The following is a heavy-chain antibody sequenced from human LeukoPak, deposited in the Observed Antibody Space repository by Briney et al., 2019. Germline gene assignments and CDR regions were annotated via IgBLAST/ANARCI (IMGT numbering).Heavy chain of an antibody. CDR3: ARTLQGVATIWPPGFDI. D-gene: IGHD5-12*01. CDR1: GGSISSGGYS. V-gene: IGHV4-30-2*01. CDR2: IYHSGST. Sequence: SQTLSLTCAVSGGSISSGGYSWSWIRQPPGKGLEWIGYIYHSGSTYYNPSLKSRVTISVDRSKNQFSLKLSSVTAADTAVYYCARTLQGVATIWPPGFDIWGQGTMVTVSS. J-gene: IGHJ3*02.